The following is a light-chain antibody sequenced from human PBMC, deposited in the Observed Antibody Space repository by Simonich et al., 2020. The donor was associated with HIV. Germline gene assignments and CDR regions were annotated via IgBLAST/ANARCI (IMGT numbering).Light chain of an antibody. CDR3: QQRSNYPIT. V-gene: IGKV3-15*01. CDR2: GAS. J-gene: IGKJ5*01. CDR1: QSVSSN. Sequence: EIVMTQSPATLSVSPGERATLSCRASQSVSSNLAWYQQKPGQAPMLLIYGASTRATGIPARFSGSGSGTEFTLTISSLQSEDFAVYYCQQRSNYPITFGQGTRLEIK.